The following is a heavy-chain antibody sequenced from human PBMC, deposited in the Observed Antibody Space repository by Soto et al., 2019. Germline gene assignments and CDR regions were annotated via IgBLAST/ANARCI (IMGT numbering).Heavy chain of an antibody. CDR1: GFTFSTYG. D-gene: IGHD3-10*01. CDR2: ISFDGLNK. CDR3: AKDPIYYGSGLGWFDP. J-gene: IGHJ5*02. Sequence: GGSLRLSCAASGFTFSTYGMHWGRQAPGKGLEWVALISFDGLNKYYMDSVKGRFTISRDNSKNTLYLQMSSLRAEDTAVYYCAKDPIYYGSGLGWFDPWGQGTLVTVSS. V-gene: IGHV3-30*18.